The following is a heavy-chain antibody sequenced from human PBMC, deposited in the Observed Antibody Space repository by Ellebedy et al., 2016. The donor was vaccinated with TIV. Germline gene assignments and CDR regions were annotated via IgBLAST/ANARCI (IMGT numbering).Heavy chain of an antibody. CDR1: GGSIRSSSCY. V-gene: IGHV4-39*01. CDR2: MYYSGST. Sequence: SETLSLXCTVSGGSIRSSSCYWAWIRQPPGKGLEWLGSMYYSGSTYYKPSLKSRVSISGDTSKNQFSLKLSSVTAAETAIYHCVRTMRDRSDAFEIWGLGTMVTVSS. CDR3: VRTMRDRSDAFEI. D-gene: IGHD5-24*01. J-gene: IGHJ3*02.